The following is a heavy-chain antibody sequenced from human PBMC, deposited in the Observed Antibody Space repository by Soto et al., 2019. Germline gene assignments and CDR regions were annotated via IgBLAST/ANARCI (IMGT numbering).Heavy chain of an antibody. V-gene: IGHV3-23*01. CDR1: GFTFSSYA. J-gene: IGHJ4*02. CDR2: ISDSGVNT. D-gene: IGHD2-2*02. CDR3: ARAIGEDFFDY. Sequence: GGSLRLSCTASGFTFSSYAMSWVRQAPGMGLEWVSTISDSGVNTFFGDSMKDRFTISRDNSKSTVYLQLNTVRAEDTAIYYCARAIGEDFFDYWGQGTLVTVSS.